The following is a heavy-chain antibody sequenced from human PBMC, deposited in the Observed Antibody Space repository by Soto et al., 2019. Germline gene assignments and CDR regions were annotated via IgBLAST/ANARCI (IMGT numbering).Heavy chain of an antibody. J-gene: IGHJ6*02. V-gene: IGHV5-51*01. CDR3: ARLQLERRPYYYYGMDV. CDR1: GYKVSTWHNFTSYW. D-gene: IGHD1-1*01. Sequence: GESLKISCMGSGYKVSTWHNFTSYWIAWVRQMPGKGLEWMGIIYPGDSDTRYSPSFQGQVTISADKSISTAYLQWSSLKASDTAMYYCARLQLERRPYYYYGMDVWGQGTTVTVSS. CDR2: IYPGDSDT.